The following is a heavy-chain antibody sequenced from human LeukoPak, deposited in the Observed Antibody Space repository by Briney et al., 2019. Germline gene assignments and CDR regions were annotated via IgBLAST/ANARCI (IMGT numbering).Heavy chain of an antibody. V-gene: IGHV1-2*02. D-gene: IGHD5-24*01. J-gene: IGHJ4*02. Sequence: ASVTVSCKTSGYIFKDFYIHWVRQAPGHGLEWMGWINPNSGDTNSAQRFQGRATMTRDTPTGTAYMDLSSLTSDDTAVYFCAKDTSGCYNSHWGQGNPVTVSS. CDR1: GYIFKDFY. CDR2: INPNSGDT. CDR3: AKDTSGCYNSH.